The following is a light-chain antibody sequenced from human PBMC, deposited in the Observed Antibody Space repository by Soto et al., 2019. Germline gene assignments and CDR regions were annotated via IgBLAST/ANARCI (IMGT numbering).Light chain of an antibody. J-gene: IGLJ1*01. Sequence: QSVLTQPASVSGSPGQSITISCTGTSRDVGRYNLVSWYQQHPGKAPELMIYEVTKRPSGVSHRFSGSKSGTTASLTISGLQAEDEADYYCCSYAGIYVFGSGTKLTVL. CDR3: CSYAGIYV. V-gene: IGLV2-23*02. CDR1: SRDVGRYNL. CDR2: EVT.